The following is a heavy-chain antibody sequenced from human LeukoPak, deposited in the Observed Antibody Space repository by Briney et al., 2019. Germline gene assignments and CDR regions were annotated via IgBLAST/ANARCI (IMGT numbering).Heavy chain of an antibody. CDR1: GFTFSSYA. D-gene: IGHD3-3*01. V-gene: IGHV3-23*01. CDR3: AKDLQRSGYPYYFDY. Sequence: GGSLRLSCAASGFTFSSYAMSWVRQAPGKGLEWVSATSGSGGSTYYADSVKGRFTISRDNSKNTLYLQMNSLRAEDTAVYYCAKDLQRSGYPYYFDYWGQGTLVTVSS. CDR2: TSGSGGST. J-gene: IGHJ4*02.